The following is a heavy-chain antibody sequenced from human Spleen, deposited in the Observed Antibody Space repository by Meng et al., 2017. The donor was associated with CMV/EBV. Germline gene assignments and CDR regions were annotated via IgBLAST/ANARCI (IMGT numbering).Heavy chain of an antibody. CDR1: GYMFTGYY. D-gene: IGHD6-6*01. J-gene: IGHJ4*02. CDR2: INPNSGDT. Sequence: ASVKVSCKASGYMFTGYYVHWVRRAPGQGLEWMGWINPNSGDTNYAQKFQGRLTMTRGTSISTAYMELSRLRSDDTAVYYCARVPYSSWYYFDFWGQGTLVTVSS. CDR3: ARVPYSSWYYFDF. V-gene: IGHV1-2*02.